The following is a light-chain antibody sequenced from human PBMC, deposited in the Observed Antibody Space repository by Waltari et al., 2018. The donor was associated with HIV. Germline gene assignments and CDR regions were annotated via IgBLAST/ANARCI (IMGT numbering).Light chain of an antibody. CDR3: MQGAHWPYT. CDR2: KVS. V-gene: IGKV2-30*01. J-gene: IGKJ2*01. Sequence: DVLLTQSPLSLSVSLGQSASLPCESPRSLVYFGGNTCLSWFHQRPGQSPRRLIYKVSDRESGAPARFSGSGSDTKFTLRINRVEAGDVGLYYCMQGAHWPYTFGQGTKLEI. CDR1: RSLVYFGGNTC.